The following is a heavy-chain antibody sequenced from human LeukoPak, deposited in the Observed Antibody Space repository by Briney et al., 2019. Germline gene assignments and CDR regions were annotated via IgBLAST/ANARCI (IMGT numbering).Heavy chain of an antibody. D-gene: IGHD6-13*01. V-gene: IGHV3-15*01. CDR2: IKGKTDGGTT. J-gene: IGHJ5*02. Sequence: GGSLRLSCAASGFTFSNAWMSWVRQAPGKGLEWVGRIKGKTDGGTTDYAAPVKGRFTISRDDSKNTLYLQMNSLKTEDTAVYYCTTGVGPYPGIAAAWGQGTLVTVSS. CDR3: TTGVGPYPGIAAA. CDR1: GFTFSNAW.